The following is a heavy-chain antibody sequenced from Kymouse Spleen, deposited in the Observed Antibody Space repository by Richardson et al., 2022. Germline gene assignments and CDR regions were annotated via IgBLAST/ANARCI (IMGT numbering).Heavy chain of an antibody. Sequence: QLQLQESGPGLVKPSETLSLTCTVSGGSISSSSYYWGWIRQPPGKGLEWIGSIYYSGSTYYNPSLKSRVTISVDTSKNQFSLKLSSVTAADTAVYYCARHVDTAMVTGYYYGMDVWGQGTTVTVSS. J-gene: IGHJ6*02. CDR2: IYYSGST. V-gene: IGHV4-39*01. D-gene: IGHD5-18,IGHD5-18*01. CDR1: GGSISSSSYY. CDR3: ARHVDTAMVTGYYYGMDV.